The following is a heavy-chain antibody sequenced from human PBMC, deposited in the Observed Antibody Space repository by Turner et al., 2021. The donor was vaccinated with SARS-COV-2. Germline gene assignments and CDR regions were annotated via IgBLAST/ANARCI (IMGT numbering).Heavy chain of an antibody. D-gene: IGHD3-3*01. V-gene: IGHV3-9*01. CDR3: AKDDYTFWSGAAKYFYYMDV. Sequence: DGQLVESGGGLLPPGRSLRLSCAVSGFAFYDYGMHRVRQSPGKRLQWGSGIRWNSGDICYADSVNGRFTISRDNANSSLYLHKNSLRPEDTALYFCAKDDYTFWSGAAKYFYYMDVWGQGTTVTVSS. CDR1: GFAFYDYG. J-gene: IGHJ6*03. CDR2: IRWNSGDI.